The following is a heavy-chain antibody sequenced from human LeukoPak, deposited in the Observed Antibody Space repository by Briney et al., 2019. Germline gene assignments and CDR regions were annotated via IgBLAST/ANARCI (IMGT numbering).Heavy chain of an antibody. Sequence: SETLSLTCTLSGSSISTYYWSWIRQPAGKDLEWIGHIYSSGSTNYNPSLKSRVTMSVDTSKNQLSLKLNSVTDADTAVYYCARGYGSGSNWFDPWGQGTLVIVSS. V-gene: IGHV4-4*07. CDR1: GSSISTYY. D-gene: IGHD3-10*01. CDR2: IYSSGST. CDR3: ARGYGSGSNWFDP. J-gene: IGHJ5*02.